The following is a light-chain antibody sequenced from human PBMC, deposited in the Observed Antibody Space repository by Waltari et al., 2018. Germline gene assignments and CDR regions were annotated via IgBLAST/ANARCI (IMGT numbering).Light chain of an antibody. J-gene: IGKJ1*01. CDR2: AAT. CDR1: QGISSY. V-gene: IGKV1-17*01. CDR3: LQHNSYPWT. Sequence: DIQMTQSPSSLSASVGDTVTITCRASQGISSYLNWFQQKQGKATKLLTYAATTLQSGVPSRFSGSGSGTEFTLTISSLQPEDFAAYYCLQHNSYPWTFGQGTKVEIK.